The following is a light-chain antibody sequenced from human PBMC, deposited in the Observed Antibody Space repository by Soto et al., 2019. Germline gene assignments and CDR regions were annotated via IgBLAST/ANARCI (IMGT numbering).Light chain of an antibody. CDR2: DVS. V-gene: IGLV2-11*01. Sequence: QSVLTQPRSVSGSPGQSVTISCTGTSSDVGGYNYVSWYQQHPGKAPKLMIYDVSKRPSGVPDRFSGSKSGNTASLTISGLQAEDEADYYCCSYACSYTLYVVFGGGTKLTVL. J-gene: IGLJ2*01. CDR3: CSYACSYTLYVV. CDR1: SSDVGGYNY.